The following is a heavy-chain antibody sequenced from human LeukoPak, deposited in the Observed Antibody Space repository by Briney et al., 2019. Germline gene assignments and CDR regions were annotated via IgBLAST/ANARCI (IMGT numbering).Heavy chain of an antibody. J-gene: IGHJ3*02. CDR1: GGSISSYY. V-gene: IGHV4-59*08. D-gene: IGHD3-9*01. CDR3: ARSGVFSGYDAFDI. CDR2: IYYSGST. Sequence: SETLSLTCTVSGGSISSYYWSWIRQPPGKGLEWIGYIYYSGSTNYNPSLKSRITVSVDTSKNQFSLKVTSVTAADTAVYYCARSGVFSGYDAFDIWGQGTMVTVSS.